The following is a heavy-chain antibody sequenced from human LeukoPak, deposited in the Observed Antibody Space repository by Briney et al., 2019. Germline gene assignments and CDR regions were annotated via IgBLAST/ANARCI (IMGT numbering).Heavy chain of an antibody. V-gene: IGHV1-69*04. Sequence: ASVKVSCKASGGTFSSYAISWVRQAPGQGLEWMGRIIPILGIANYAQKFQGRVTITADKSTSTAYMELSSLRSEDTAVYYCARDDGYCSGGSCSDYWGQGTLVTVSS. CDR1: GGTFSSYA. CDR3: ARDDGYCSGGSCSDY. J-gene: IGHJ4*02. D-gene: IGHD2-15*01. CDR2: IIPILGIA.